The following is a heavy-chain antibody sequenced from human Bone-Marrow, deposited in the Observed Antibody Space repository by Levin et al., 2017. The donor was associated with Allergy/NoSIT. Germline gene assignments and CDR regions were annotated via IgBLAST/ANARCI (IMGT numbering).Heavy chain of an antibody. J-gene: IGHJ4*02. D-gene: IGHD6-13*01. Sequence: KTSETLSLTCTVSGASISSGDFYWSWIRQPPGKGLEWIGYIYSNGNTYYSPSLKSRVHISVDTSKNQFSLKLTSVTAADTAVFYCARDDSGSWHSFDYWGQGALVTVSS. CDR2: IYSNGNT. CDR3: ARDDSGSWHSFDY. V-gene: IGHV4-30-4*01. CDR1: GASISSGDFY.